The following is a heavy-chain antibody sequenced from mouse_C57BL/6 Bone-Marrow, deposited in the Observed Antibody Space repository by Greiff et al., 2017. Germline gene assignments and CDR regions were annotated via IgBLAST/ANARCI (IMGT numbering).Heavy chain of an antibody. CDR3: ARQNGYYGAMDY. V-gene: IGHV5-6*01. Sequence: EVKLVESGGDLVKPGGSLKLSCAASGFTFSSYGMSWVRQTPDKRLEWVATISSGGSYTYYPDSVKGRFTISRDNATNTLYLQMSSLKSEDTAMYYCARQNGYYGAMDYWGQGTSVTVSS. J-gene: IGHJ4*01. D-gene: IGHD2-3*01. CDR2: ISSGGSYT. CDR1: GFTFSSYG.